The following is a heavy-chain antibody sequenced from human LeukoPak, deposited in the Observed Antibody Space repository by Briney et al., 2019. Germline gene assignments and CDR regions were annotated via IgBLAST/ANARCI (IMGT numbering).Heavy chain of an antibody. D-gene: IGHD1-26*01. CDR3: ARMISSGSYLAWFDP. CDR1: GGSISSYY. CDR2: IYTSGST. V-gene: IGHV4-4*07. J-gene: IGHJ5*02. Sequence: KPSETLSLTCTVSGGSISSYYWSWIRQPAGKGLDWIGRIYTSGSTNYNPSLKSRVTMSVDTSKNQFSLKLSSVTAADTAVYYCARMISSGSYLAWFDPWGQGTLVTVSS.